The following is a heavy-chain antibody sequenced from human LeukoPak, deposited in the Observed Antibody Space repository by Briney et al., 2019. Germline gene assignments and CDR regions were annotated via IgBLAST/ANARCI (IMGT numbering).Heavy chain of an antibody. J-gene: IGHJ6*02. CDR2: ISAYNGNT. CDR3: ARAPRAGGMDV. V-gene: IGHV1-18*01. Sequence: EASVKVSCKASGGTFSSYAISWVRQAPGQGLEWMGWISAYNGNTNYAQKLQGRVTMTTDTSTSTAYMELRSLRSDDTAVYYCARAPRAGGMDVWGQGTTVTVSS. CDR1: GGTFSSYA.